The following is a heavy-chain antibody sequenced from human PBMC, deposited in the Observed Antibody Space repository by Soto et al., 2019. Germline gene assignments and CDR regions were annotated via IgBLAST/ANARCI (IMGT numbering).Heavy chain of an antibody. V-gene: IGHV1-69*13. CDR3: AGDRLYSSSWHFDY. D-gene: IGHD6-13*01. CDR1: GGTFSSYA. CDR2: IIPIFGTA. J-gene: IGHJ4*02. Sequence: SVKVSCKASGGTFSSYAISWVRQAPGQGLEWMGGIIPIFGTANYAQKFQGRVTITADESTSTAYMELSSLRSEDTAVYYCAGDRLYSSSWHFDYWGQGTLVTVSS.